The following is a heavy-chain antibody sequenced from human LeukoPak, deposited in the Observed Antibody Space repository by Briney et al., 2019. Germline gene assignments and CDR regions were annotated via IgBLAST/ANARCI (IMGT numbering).Heavy chain of an antibody. V-gene: IGHV3-33*06. D-gene: IGHD3-22*01. CDR1: GFTFSSYG. J-gene: IGHJ4*02. CDR3: AKDRGYYDSSGYYPDY. Sequence: XRSLRLSCAASGFTFSSYGMHWVRQAPGKGLEGVAVIWYDGSNKYYADSVKGRFTISRDNSKNTLYLQMNSLRAEDTAVYYCAKDRGYYDSSGYYPDYWGQGTLVTVSS. CDR2: IWYDGSNK.